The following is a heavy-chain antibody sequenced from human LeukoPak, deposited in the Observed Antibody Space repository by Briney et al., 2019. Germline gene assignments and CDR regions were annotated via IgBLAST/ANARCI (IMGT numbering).Heavy chain of an antibody. CDR2: IYYSGST. Sequence: PSETLSLTCTVSGGSISSSSYYWGWIRQPPGKGLKWIGSIYYSGSTYYNPSLKSRVTISVDTSKNQFSLKLSSVTAADTAVYYCARRLRQNLFDPWGQGTLVTVSS. V-gene: IGHV4-39*07. D-gene: IGHD4-17*01. CDR3: ARRLRQNLFDP. J-gene: IGHJ5*02. CDR1: GGSISSSSYY.